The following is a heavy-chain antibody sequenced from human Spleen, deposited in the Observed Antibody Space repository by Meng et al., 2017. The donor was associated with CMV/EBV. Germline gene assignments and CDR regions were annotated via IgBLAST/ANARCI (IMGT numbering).Heavy chain of an antibody. CDR3: ARSPPYDDGGVYYSPNSPLFFDF. J-gene: IGHJ4*02. D-gene: IGHD3-22*01. V-gene: IGHV4-30-4*08. Sequence: SETLSLTCTVSGGSISSGDYCWSWIRQPPGKGLEWIGYISHSGRTYYNPSLKSRLTISLDTSKNQFSVKLSSVTAADTAVYYCARSPPYDDGGVYYSPNSPLFFDFWGQGTLVTVSS. CDR1: GGSISSGDYC. CDR2: ISHSGRT.